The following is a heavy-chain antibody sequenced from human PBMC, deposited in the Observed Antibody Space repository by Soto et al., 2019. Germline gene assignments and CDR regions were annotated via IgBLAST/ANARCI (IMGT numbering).Heavy chain of an antibody. J-gene: IGHJ4*02. V-gene: IGHV3-53*01. Sequence: EVQLVESGGGLIQPGGSLRLSCAASGFTVSDDYMSWVRQAPGKGLEWVSVIFSGGSTFYADSVKGRFTISRENSKNTVFLQMNGLRADDTAVYYCARVGSRSLTKYWGQGTLVTVSA. D-gene: IGHD2-8*01. CDR1: GFTVSDDY. CDR3: ARVGSRSLTKY. CDR2: IFSGGST.